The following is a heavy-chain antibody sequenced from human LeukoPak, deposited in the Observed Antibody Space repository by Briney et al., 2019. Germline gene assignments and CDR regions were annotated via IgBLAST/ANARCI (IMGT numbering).Heavy chain of an antibody. V-gene: IGHV4-59*07. CDR3: ARLPDISGWPFDY. CDR2: IRHSGRP. J-gene: IGHJ4*02. Sequence: PSDTLSLTCTASDDFINRHFGAWTRQPPGKGLESIGYIRHSGRPESNPSHQNRVTISLARSKNQFSLRLTSVTAADTAIYYCARLPDISGWPFDYWGQGMLVTVSS. CDR1: DDFINRHF. D-gene: IGHD6-19*01.